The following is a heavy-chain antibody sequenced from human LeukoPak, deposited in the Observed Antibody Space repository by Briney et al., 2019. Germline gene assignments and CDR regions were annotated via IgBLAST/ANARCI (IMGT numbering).Heavy chain of an antibody. J-gene: IGHJ3*01. V-gene: IGHV3-30-3*01. CDR3: ARGRTGIYDVFDV. Sequence: GGSLRLSCAASGFTFSNYAVHWVRQAPGKGLEWVAVISYDGSNKYYADSVKGRLTISRDSYKNTLYLQMNSLRAEDTAVYYCARGRTGIYDVFDVWGQGTMVTVSS. D-gene: IGHD5/OR15-5a*01. CDR1: GFTFSNYA. CDR2: ISYDGSNK.